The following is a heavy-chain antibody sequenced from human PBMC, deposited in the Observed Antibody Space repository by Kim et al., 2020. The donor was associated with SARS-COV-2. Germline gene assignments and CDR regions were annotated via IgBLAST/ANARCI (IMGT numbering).Heavy chain of an antibody. D-gene: IGHD3-22*01. J-gene: IGHJ5*02. Sequence: AAPVKGRFTISRDKSKNTLYLQMNGLRAEDTAVYYCAKGVDSTGYYNWFDPWGQGALVTVSS. V-gene: IGHV3-23*01. CDR3: AKGVDSTGYYNWFDP.